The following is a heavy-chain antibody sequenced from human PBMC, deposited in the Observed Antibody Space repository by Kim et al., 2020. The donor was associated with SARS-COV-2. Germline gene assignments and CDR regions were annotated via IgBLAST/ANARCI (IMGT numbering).Heavy chain of an antibody. Sequence: GGSLRLSCAASGFTFSSYAMSWVRQAPGKGLEWVSAISGSGGSTYYADSVKGRFTISRDNSKNTLYLQMNSLRAEDTAVYYCAKTSRFLEWLFKNPFDYWGQGTLVTVSS. CDR2: ISGSGGST. D-gene: IGHD3-3*01. J-gene: IGHJ4*02. V-gene: IGHV3-23*01. CDR3: AKTSRFLEWLFKNPFDY. CDR1: GFTFSSYA.